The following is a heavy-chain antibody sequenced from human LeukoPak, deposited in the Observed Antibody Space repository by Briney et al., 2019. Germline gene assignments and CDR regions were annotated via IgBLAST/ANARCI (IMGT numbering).Heavy chain of an antibody. V-gene: IGHV3-30*02. CDR2: IRYGGSNK. CDR3: ARGVGSEVTTFP. CDR1: GFTFSSYG. Sequence: GGSLRLSCAASGFTFSSYGMHWVRQAPGKGLEWVAFIRYGGSNKYYADSVKGRFTISRDNSKNTLYLQMNSLRAEDTAVYYCARGVGSEVTTFPWGQGTLVTVSS. D-gene: IGHD4-11*01. J-gene: IGHJ4*02.